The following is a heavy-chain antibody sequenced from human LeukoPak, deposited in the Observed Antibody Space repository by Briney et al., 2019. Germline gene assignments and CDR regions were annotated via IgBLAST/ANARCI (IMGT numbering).Heavy chain of an antibody. CDR2: INLNSGGT. Sequence: ASVKLSFKASGYTFTCYYMHWVRQAPGPGREWKWRINLNSGGTNYAQKVQGRVTMTRQTSISTAYMELRRLRSDDTAVYYCARVDSGSYCFDYWGPGTMVTVSS. V-gene: IGHV1-2*06. J-gene: IGHJ4*02. CDR1: GYTFTCYY. CDR3: ARVDSGSYCFDY. D-gene: IGHD1-26*01.